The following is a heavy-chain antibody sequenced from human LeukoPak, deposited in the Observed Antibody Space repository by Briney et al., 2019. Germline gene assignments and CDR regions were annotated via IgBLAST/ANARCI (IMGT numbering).Heavy chain of an antibody. V-gene: IGHV3-72*01. J-gene: IGHJ3*02. D-gene: IGHD3-16*01. CDR1: GFTFSDYI. CDR2: IRRGTNSYTT. Sequence: GGSLRLSCAASGFTFSDYILDWVRQAPGKGLEWVGRIRRGTNSYTTEYAASVKGRFIISRDDSKNSLYLHMNSLKTEDTAVYHCTRDGGDSSNSVFDIWGQGTVVTVSS. CDR3: TRDGGDSSNSVFDI.